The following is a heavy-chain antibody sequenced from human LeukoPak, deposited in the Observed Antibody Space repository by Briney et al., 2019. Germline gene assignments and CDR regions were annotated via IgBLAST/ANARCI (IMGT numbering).Heavy chain of an antibody. V-gene: IGHV3-30*02. Sequence: GGSLRLSCAASGFTFSSYGMHWVRQAPGKGLEWVAVIWYGGSNKYYADSVKGRFTISRDNSKNTLYLQMNSLRAEDTAVYYCAKNSPRGATLDYWGQGTLVTVSS. CDR3: AKNSPRGATLDY. D-gene: IGHD1-26*01. CDR2: IWYGGSNK. J-gene: IGHJ4*02. CDR1: GFTFSSYG.